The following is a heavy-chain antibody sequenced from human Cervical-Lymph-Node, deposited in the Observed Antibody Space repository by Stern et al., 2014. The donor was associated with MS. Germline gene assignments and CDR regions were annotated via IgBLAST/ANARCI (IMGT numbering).Heavy chain of an antibody. J-gene: IGHJ4*02. Sequence: VQLVESGGEVKKPGASVKVSCKASGYNPTSYGFTWVRPAPGQGLEWMGWISAYNGNTNYAQKFQGRVTMTTDTSTSTAYMEVRSLRSDDTAVYYCATFTSAAGTFNHWGQGTLVTVSS. D-gene: IGHD6-13*01. CDR2: ISAYNGNT. CDR1: GYNPTSYG. V-gene: IGHV1-18*01. CDR3: ATFTSAAGTFNH.